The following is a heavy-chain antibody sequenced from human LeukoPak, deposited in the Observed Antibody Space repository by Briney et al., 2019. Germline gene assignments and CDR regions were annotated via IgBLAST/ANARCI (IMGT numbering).Heavy chain of an antibody. CDR3: AREAYSSAYYSDY. J-gene: IGHJ4*02. CDR2: INTNTGNP. D-gene: IGHD5-18*01. V-gene: IGHV7-4-1*02. Sequence: ASVKVSCKASGYTFTSYAMNWVRQAPGQGLEWMGWINTNTGNPSYARGFTGRFVFSLDTSVSTAYLQISSLKAEDTAVYYCAREAYSSAYYSDYWGQGTLVTVSS. CDR1: GYTFTSYA.